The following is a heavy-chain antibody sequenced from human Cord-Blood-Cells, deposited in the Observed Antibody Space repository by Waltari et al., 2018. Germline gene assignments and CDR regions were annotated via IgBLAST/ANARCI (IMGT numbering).Heavy chain of an antibody. CDR2: IYYSGST. CDR1: VGSISSSSSY. D-gene: IGHD6-6*01. CDR3: ARIEYSSSSPHGAFDI. J-gene: IGHJ3*02. V-gene: IGHV4-39*01. Sequence: QLQLQESGPGLVKPSETLSLTCTVSVGSISSSSSYWGWIRQPPGKGLEWIGSIYYSGSTYYNPSLKSRVTISVDTSKNQFSLKLSSVTAADTAVYYCARIEYSSSSPHGAFDIWGQGTMVTVSS.